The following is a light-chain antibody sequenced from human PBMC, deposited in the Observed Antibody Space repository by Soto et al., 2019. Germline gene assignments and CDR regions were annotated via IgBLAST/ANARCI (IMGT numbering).Light chain of an antibody. CDR2: GNS. J-gene: IGLJ1*01. V-gene: IGLV1-40*01. CDR1: SSKIGAGYD. CDR3: QSYDSSLSGYV. Sequence: QSLLAQPPSVSGAPGPRVTISCTGSSSKIGAGYDVHWYQQLPGTAPKLLIYGNSNRPSGVPDRFSGSKSGTSASLAITGLQAEDEADYYCQSYDSSLSGYVFGTGTKVTVL.